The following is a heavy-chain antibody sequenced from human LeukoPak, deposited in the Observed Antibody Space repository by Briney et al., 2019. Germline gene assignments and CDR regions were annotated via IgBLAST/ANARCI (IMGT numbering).Heavy chain of an antibody. CDR3: ARDRAGYSSTYPDV. D-gene: IGHD6-13*01. Sequence: PSETLSLTCTVSGGSISSYYWSWIRQPPGKGLEWIGYIYYSGSTNYNPSLKSRVTISVDTSKNQFFLKLSSVTAADTAVYYCARDRAGYSSTYPDVWGQGTTVTVSS. J-gene: IGHJ6*02. CDR1: GGSISSYY. V-gene: IGHV4-59*01. CDR2: IYYSGST.